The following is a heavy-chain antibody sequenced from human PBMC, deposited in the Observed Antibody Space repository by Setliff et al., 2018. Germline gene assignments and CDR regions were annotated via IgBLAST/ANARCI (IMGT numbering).Heavy chain of an antibody. D-gene: IGHD1-1*01. J-gene: IGHJ4*02. CDR3: ARTGTYRYFDY. V-gene: IGHV4-61*09. CDR1: DDSISSRHYY. CDR2: IYTSWST. Sequence: SETLSLTCTVSDDSISSRHYYWSWIRQPAGKGLEWLGQIYTSWSTNYNPSLASRLTISVDTAKNQFSLKLTSVTAADTAVYYCARTGTYRYFDYWGQGTRVTVSS.